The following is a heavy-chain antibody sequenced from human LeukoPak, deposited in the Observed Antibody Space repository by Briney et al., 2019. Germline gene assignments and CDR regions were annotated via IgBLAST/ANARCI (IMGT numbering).Heavy chain of an antibody. CDR1: GFIFSTYS. D-gene: IGHD2-15*01. V-gene: IGHV3-48*04. CDR2: ISSGSTI. Sequence: GGSLRLSCAASGFIFSTYSMNWVRQAPGKGLEWVSYISSGSTIYYADSVKGRFTISRDNAKNSLYLQMNSLRAEDTAVYYCVQESSSLLRSYFDYWGQGTLVTVSS. CDR3: VQESSSLLRSYFDY. J-gene: IGHJ4*02.